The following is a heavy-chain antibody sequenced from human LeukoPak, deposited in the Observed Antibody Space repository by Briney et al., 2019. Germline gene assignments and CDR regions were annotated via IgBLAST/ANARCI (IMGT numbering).Heavy chain of an antibody. J-gene: IGHJ4*02. Sequence: GGSLRLSCAASGFTFSNAWMSWVSQAPGKGLGWGGRIKRKTDGGTTDYAAPVKGRFTISRDDSKNTLYLQMNSLKTEDTAVYYCTTEVLPAGCSSGWTNFDYWGQGTLVTVSS. CDR1: GFTFSNAW. CDR2: IKRKTDGGTT. D-gene: IGHD6-19*01. V-gene: IGHV3-15*01. CDR3: TTEVLPAGCSSGWTNFDY.